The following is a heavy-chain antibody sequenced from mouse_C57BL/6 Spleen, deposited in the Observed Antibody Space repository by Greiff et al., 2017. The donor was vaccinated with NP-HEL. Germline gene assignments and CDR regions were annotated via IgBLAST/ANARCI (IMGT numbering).Heavy chain of an antibody. CDR1: GYAFSSSW. J-gene: IGHJ2*01. CDR3: ARGDYSNY. CDR2: IYPGDGDT. V-gene: IGHV1-82*01. D-gene: IGHD2-5*01. Sequence: QVQLQQSGPELVKPGASVKISCKASGYAFSSSWMNWVKQRPGKGLEWIGRIYPGDGDTNYNGKFKGKATLTADKSSSTAYMQLSSLTSEDSAVYFCARGDYSNYWGQGTTLTVSS.